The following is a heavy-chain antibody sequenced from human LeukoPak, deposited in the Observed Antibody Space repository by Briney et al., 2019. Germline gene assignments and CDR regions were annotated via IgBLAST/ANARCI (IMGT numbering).Heavy chain of an antibody. V-gene: IGHV1-69*04. Sequence: SVKVSCKASVATFSSYAISWVRQAPGQGLEWMGRIIPILGIANYAQKFQGRVTITADKSTSTAYMELSSLRSEDTGVYYCASKRWGDIEVVVDYWGQGTLVSVSS. CDR1: VATFSSYA. J-gene: IGHJ4*02. CDR2: IIPILGIA. CDR3: ASKRWGDIEVVVDY. D-gene: IGHD2-15*01.